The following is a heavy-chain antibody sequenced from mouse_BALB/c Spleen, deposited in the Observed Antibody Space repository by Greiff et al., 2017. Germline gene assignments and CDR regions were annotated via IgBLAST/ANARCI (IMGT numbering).Heavy chain of an antibody. CDR2: INPGSGGT. V-gene: IGHV1-54*01. CDR3: ARSTTLYAMDY. CDR1: GYAFTNSL. D-gene: IGHD2-1*01. Sequence: QVQLKESGAELVRPGTSVKVSCKASGYAFTNSLIEWVKQRPGQGLEWIGVINPGSGGTNYNEKLKGKATLTADKSSSTAYMQLSSLTSDDSAVYFCARSTTLYAMDYWGQGTSVTVSS. J-gene: IGHJ4*01.